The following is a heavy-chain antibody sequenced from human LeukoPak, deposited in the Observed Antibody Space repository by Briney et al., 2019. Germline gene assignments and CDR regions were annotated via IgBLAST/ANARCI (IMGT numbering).Heavy chain of an antibody. CDR3: ARRVLSSISSSGLETDY. Sequence: ASVKVSCKASGYTFTSYAMNWVRQAPGQGLEWMGWINTNTGNPTYAQGFTGRFVFSLDTSVSTAYLQISSLKAEDTAVYYCARRVLSSISSSGLETDYWGQGTLVTVSS. V-gene: IGHV7-4-1*02. J-gene: IGHJ4*02. CDR1: GYTFTSYA. D-gene: IGHD6-6*01. CDR2: INTNTGNP.